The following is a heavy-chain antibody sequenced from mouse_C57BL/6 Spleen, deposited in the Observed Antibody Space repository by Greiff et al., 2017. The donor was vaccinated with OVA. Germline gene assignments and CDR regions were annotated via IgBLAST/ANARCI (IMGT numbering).Heavy chain of an antibody. D-gene: IGHD3-2*02. V-gene: IGHV1-50*01. J-gene: IGHJ4*01. CDR3: ARAVSEGCAIDY. CDR1: GYTFTSYW. CDR2: IDPSDSYT. Sequence: VQLQQPGAELVKPGASVKLSCKASGYTFTSYWMQWVKQRPGQGLEWIGEIDPSDSYTNYNQKFKGKATLTVDTSSSTAYMQLSSLTSEDTAVYYCARAVSEGCAIDYWGQGTSLTVSS.